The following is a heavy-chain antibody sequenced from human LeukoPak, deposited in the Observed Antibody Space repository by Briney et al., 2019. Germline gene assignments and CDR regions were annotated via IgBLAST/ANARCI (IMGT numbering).Heavy chain of an antibody. CDR2: INHSGST. CDR3: ASLIAALYAFDI. V-gene: IGHV4-34*01. D-gene: IGHD6-6*01. Sequence: SETLSLTCAVYGGSFSGYYWSWIRQPPGKGLEWIGEINHSGSTNYNPPLKSRVTISVDTSKNQFSLKLSSVTAADTAVYYCASLIAALYAFDIWGQGTMVTVSS. J-gene: IGHJ3*02. CDR1: GGSFSGYY.